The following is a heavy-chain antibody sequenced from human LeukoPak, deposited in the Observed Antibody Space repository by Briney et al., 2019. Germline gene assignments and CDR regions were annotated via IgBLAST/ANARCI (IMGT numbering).Heavy chain of an antibody. CDR1: GFTFSSYW. CDR2: INSDGSST. D-gene: IGHD2-21*01. Sequence: GGSLRLSCAASGFTFSSYWMHWVRQAPGKGLVWVSRINSDGSSTTYADSVKGRFTISRDNAKNTLYLQMNSLRAEDTALYYCARGLCGGDCYDYWGQGTLVTVSS. CDR3: ARGLCGGDCYDY. V-gene: IGHV3-74*01. J-gene: IGHJ4*02.